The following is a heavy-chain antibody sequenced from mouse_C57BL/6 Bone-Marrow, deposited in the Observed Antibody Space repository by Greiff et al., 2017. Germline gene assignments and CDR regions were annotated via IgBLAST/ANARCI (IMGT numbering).Heavy chain of an antibody. CDR2: INPSSGYT. J-gene: IGHJ1*03. V-gene: IGHV1-4*01. Sequence: QVQLQQSGAELARPGASVKMPCKASGYTFTSYKMYWVKQRPGQGLEWIGYINPSSGYTKYNQKFKDKATLTADKSSSTAYLQLTSLTSEESADYYSARSGEFIPWYFDDWGTGTTVTVSS. CDR3: ARSGEFIPWYFDD. CDR1: GYTFTSYK. D-gene: IGHD1-1*01.